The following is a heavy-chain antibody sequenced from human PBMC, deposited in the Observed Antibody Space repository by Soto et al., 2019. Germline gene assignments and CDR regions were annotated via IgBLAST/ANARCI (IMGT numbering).Heavy chain of an antibody. V-gene: IGHV4-34*01. CDR3: ARESADYDFWSGKGKNWFDP. D-gene: IGHD3-3*01. CDR1: GGSFSGYY. CDR2: INHSGST. Sequence: SETLSLTCAVYGGSFSGYYWSWIRQPPGKGLEWIGEINHSGSTNYNPSLKSRVTISVDTSKNQFSLKLSSVTAADTAVYYCARESADYDFWSGKGKNWFDPWGQGTLVTVSS. J-gene: IGHJ5*02.